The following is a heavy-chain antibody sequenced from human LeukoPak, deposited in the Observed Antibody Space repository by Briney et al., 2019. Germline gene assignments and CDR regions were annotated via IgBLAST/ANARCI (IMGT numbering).Heavy chain of an antibody. D-gene: IGHD2-15*01. CDR1: GFTVSSNY. CDR3: ASRHCSGGGCYFAGADPFDY. Sequence: GGSLRLSCAASGFTVSSNYMSWVRQAPGKGLEWVSVIYSGGNIYYIDSVKGRFTISRDTSKNTLYLQMNSLRAEDTAVYYCASRHCSGGGCYFAGADPFDYWGQGTLVTVSS. J-gene: IGHJ4*02. V-gene: IGHV3-53*01. CDR2: IYSGGNI.